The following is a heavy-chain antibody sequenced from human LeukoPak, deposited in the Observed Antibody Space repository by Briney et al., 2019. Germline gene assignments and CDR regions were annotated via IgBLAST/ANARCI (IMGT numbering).Heavy chain of an antibody. CDR1: GFTFSSYG. D-gene: IGHD5-12*01. CDR3: AKRARYDSGWFDP. CDR2: ISGSGGST. Sequence: PGGSLRLSCAASGFTFSSYGMHWVRQAPGKGLEWVSTISGSGGSTYCADSVKGRFTISRDNSKNTLYLQMNSLRAEDTAVYYCAKRARYDSGWFDPWGQGTLVTVSS. V-gene: IGHV3-23*01. J-gene: IGHJ5*02.